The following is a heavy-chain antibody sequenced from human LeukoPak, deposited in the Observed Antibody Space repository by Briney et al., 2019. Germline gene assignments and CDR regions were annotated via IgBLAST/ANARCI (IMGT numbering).Heavy chain of an antibody. CDR2: IIPIFGTA. CDR1: GGTFSSYA. J-gene: IGHJ4*02. V-gene: IGHV1-69*01. D-gene: IGHD1-26*01. CDR3: ARVMEMRVGAMDY. Sequence: GSSVKVSCKASGGTFSSYAISWVRQAPGQGLEWMGGIIPIFGTANYAQKFQGRVTITADESTSTAYMELSSLRSEGTAVYYCARVMEMRVGAMDYWGQGTLVTVSS.